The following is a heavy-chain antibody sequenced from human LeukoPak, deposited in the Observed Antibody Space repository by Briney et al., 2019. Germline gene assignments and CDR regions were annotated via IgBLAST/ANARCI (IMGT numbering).Heavy chain of an antibody. CDR3: ARGRKGLESSGCLDY. CDR1: GGSFSGYY. V-gene: IGHV4-34*01. Sequence: SGTLSLTCAVYGGSFSGYYWSWIRQPPGKGLEWIGEINHSGSTNYNPSLKSRVTISVDTSKNQFSLKLSSVTAADTAVYYCARGRKGLESSGCLDYWGQGTLVTVSS. J-gene: IGHJ4*02. CDR2: INHSGST. D-gene: IGHD3-22*01.